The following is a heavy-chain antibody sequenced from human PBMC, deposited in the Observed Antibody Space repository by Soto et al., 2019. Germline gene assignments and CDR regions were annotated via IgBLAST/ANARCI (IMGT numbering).Heavy chain of an antibody. V-gene: IGHV4-31*03. CDR1: GGSISRGGYY. D-gene: IGHD3-10*01. CDR2: IYYSGST. J-gene: IGHJ5*02. Sequence: SETLSLTCTVSGGSISRGGYYWTWIRQHPGKGLEWIGYIYYSGSTYYNPSLKSRVTISVDTSKNQFSLKLSSVTAADMAVYYCARVDQPGGLGVNWFDPWGQGTLVTVSS. CDR3: ARVDQPGGLGVNWFDP.